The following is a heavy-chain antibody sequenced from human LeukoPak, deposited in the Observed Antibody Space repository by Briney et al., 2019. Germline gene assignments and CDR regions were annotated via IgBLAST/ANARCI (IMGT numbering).Heavy chain of an antibody. CDR3: ARRQTQYDCFDP. V-gene: IGHV6-1*01. D-gene: IGHD2-2*01. CDR2: TYYRSTWYN. J-gene: IGHJ5*02. Sequence: SQTLSLTCAISGDSVSSNSVTWNWIRQSPSRGLEWLGRTYYRSTWYNDYAVSVRGRIIVNPDTSKNRFSLHLNSVTPEDTAVYYCARRQTQYDCFDPWGQGILVTVSS. CDR1: GDSVSSNSVT.